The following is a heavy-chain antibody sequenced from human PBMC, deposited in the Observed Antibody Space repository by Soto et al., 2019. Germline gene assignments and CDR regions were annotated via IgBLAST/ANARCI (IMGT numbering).Heavy chain of an antibody. CDR1: GGTRNNFF. V-gene: IGHV1-69*13. J-gene: IGHJ5*02. CDR2: IIPLFRRP. D-gene: IGHD6-19*01. Sequence: SVKVSGKASGGTRNNFFVSCVLQAPVQWREWVGGIIPLFRRPSRAEKFQDRVIISADASTSSAYLELFDLTSDDTAVYYCVRDFGSVAGPFDPWGQGTLVTVSS. CDR3: VRDFGSVAGPFDP.